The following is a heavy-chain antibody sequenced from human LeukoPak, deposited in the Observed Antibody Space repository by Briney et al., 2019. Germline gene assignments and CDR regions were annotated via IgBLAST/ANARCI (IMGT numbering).Heavy chain of an antibody. Sequence: SETLSLTCAVYGGSFSGYYWSWIRQPPGKGLEGIGEINHSGSTNYNPSLKSRVTISVDTSKNQFSLKLSSVTAADTAVYYCARDHYYGSGSYSDYWGQGTLVTVSS. CDR2: INHSGST. V-gene: IGHV4-34*01. CDR3: ARDHYYGSGSYSDY. J-gene: IGHJ4*02. CDR1: GGSFSGYY. D-gene: IGHD3-10*01.